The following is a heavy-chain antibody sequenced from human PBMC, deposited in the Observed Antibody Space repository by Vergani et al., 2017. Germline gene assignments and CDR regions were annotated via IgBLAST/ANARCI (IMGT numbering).Heavy chain of an antibody. J-gene: IGHJ4*02. CDR2: INPSGGHT. V-gene: IGHV1-46*03. Sequence: QVQVVQSGAEVKKSGASVKVSCKTSGYTFSNYYMHWVRQAPGQGLEWMGIINPSGGHTNYAQKFQGRVTMTRDTSTSTVYMALSSLRSEDTAIYYCARGDYGIFTGYLYWGQGTLVTVSA. CDR3: ARGDYGIFTGYLY. D-gene: IGHD3-9*01. CDR1: GYTFSNYY.